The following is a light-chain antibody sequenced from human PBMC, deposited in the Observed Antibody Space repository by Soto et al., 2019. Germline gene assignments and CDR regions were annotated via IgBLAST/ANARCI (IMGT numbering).Light chain of an antibody. J-gene: IGKJ1*01. Sequence: EIVLTQSPGTLSLSPGERATLSCRASQSVSSSYLAWYQQKPGQAPRLLIYGASSRATGIPDRFSGSGSGKDSTLTISRLEPEDFAVYYCQQDGSSPWTFGKGTKVDIK. CDR2: GAS. V-gene: IGKV3-20*01. CDR3: QQDGSSPWT. CDR1: QSVSSSY.